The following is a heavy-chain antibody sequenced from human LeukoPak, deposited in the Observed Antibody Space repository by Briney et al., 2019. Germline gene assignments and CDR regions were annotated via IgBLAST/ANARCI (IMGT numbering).Heavy chain of an antibody. J-gene: IGHJ3*02. CDR2: IYYSGST. CDR1: GDSISSSSSY. D-gene: IGHD3-22*01. CDR3: ARGRITMIVVDAFDI. V-gene: IGHV4-39*01. Sequence: SETLSLTCTVSGDSISSSSSYWGWIRQPPGEGLEWIGSIYYSGSTYYNTSLKSRVTISVDTSKNQFSLRLNSVTAADTAVYYCARGRITMIVVDAFDIWGQGTMVTVSS.